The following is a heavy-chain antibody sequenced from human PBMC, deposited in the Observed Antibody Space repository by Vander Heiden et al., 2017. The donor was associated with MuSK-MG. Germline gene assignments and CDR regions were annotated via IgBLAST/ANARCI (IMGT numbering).Heavy chain of an antibody. Sequence: QVQLVESGGGVVQPGRSLRLSSAASGFPFGSYGMHWVRQAPGKGLEWVAVIWYDGSNKYYADSVKGRFTISRDNSKNTLYLQMNSLRAEDTAVYYCARGTTVVPPLDYWGQGTLVTVSS. V-gene: IGHV3-33*01. D-gene: IGHD4-17*01. CDR1: GFPFGSYG. CDR2: IWYDGSNK. CDR3: ARGTTVVPPLDY. J-gene: IGHJ4*02.